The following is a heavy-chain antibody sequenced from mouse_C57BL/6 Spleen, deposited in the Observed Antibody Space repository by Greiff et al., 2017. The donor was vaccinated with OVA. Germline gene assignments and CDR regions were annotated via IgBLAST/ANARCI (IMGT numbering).Heavy chain of an antibody. CDR3: ARSIYYDHFDY. Sequence: SYNQKFKGKATLTVDQSSSTAYMQLNSLTSEDSAVYYCARSIYYDHFDYWGQGTTLTVSS. D-gene: IGHD2-4*01. V-gene: IGHV1-39*01. J-gene: IGHJ2*01.